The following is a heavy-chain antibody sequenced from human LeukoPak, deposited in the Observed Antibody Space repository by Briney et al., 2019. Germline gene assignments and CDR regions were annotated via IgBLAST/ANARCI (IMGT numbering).Heavy chain of an antibody. CDR2: IYYSRST. CDR1: GGSISSYY. Sequence: SETLSLTCTVSGGSISSYYWSWIRQPPGKGLEWIGYIYYSRSTNYNPSLKSRVTISVDTSKNQFSLKLSSVTAADTAVYYCARDGDYYYYMDVWGKGTTVTISS. CDR3: ARDGDYYYYMDV. J-gene: IGHJ6*03. V-gene: IGHV4-59*01.